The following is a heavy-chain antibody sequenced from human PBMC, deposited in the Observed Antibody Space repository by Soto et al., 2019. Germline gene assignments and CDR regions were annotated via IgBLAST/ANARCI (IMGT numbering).Heavy chain of an antibody. CDR1: GFTFSSYS. D-gene: IGHD3-3*01. Sequence: GGSLRLFCAASGFTFSSYSMNWVRQAPGKGLEWVSYISSSSSTIYYADSVKGRFTISRDNAKNSLYLQMNSLRDEDTAVYYCARDLLVPYDFWSGYYNHGMDVWGQGTTVTVSS. J-gene: IGHJ6*02. CDR3: ARDLLVPYDFWSGYYNHGMDV. V-gene: IGHV3-48*02. CDR2: ISSSSSTI.